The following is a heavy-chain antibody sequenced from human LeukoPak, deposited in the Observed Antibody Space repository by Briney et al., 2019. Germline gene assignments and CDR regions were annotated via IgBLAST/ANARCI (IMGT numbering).Heavy chain of an antibody. V-gene: IGHV4-61*01. CDR3: ARAPDKAMVAFDY. D-gene: IGHD5-18*01. CDR2: IYYSGST. Sequence: SETLSLTCTVSGGSVSSGRYYWSWVRQPPGEGLEWIGYIYYSGSTNYNPSFKRRVTISVDTSKNQFSLKLSSVTAADTAVYYCARAPDKAMVAFDYWGQGTLVTVYS. J-gene: IGHJ4*02. CDR1: GGSVSSGRYY.